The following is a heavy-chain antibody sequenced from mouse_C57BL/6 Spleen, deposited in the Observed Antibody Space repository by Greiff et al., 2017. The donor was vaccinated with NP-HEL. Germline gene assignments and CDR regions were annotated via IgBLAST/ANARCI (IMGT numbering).Heavy chain of an antibody. D-gene: IGHD2-5*01. J-gene: IGHJ2*01. CDR2: INPYNGDT. CDR1: GYSFTGYF. CDR3: ARSAYSNYFDY. Sequence: EVQLQQSGPELVKPGDSVKISCKASGYSFTGYFMNWVMQSHGKSLEWIGRINPYNGDTFYNQKFKGKATLTVDKSSSTAHMELRSLTSEDSAVYYCARSAYSNYFDYWGQGTTLTVSS. V-gene: IGHV1-20*01.